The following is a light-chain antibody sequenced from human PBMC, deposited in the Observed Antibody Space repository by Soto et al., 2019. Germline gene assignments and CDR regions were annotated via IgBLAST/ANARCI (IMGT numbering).Light chain of an antibody. Sequence: EVLMTQSPSTLSASPGERAILSCRASQSVNNNFAWYQQKRGQPPRLLIHGASTRATGIPARFSGSGSWTDFTITIRSLQSEDFAVYYCQQYNDCPYTFGKGTMLE. V-gene: IGKV3-15*01. J-gene: IGKJ2*01. CDR3: QQYNDCPYT. CDR1: QSVNNN. CDR2: GAS.